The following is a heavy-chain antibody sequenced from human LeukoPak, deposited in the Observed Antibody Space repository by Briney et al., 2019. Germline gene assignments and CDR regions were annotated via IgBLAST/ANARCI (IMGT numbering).Heavy chain of an antibody. V-gene: IGHV1-3*01. Sequence: GASVKVSCKASGYTFTSYAMHWVRQAPGQRLEWMGWITAGNGNTKYSQKFQGRVTITRDTSASTAYMELSSLRSEDTAVYYCARGEGYDTLTGYYKTDWFDPWGQGTLVTVSS. CDR1: GYTFTSYA. CDR3: ARGEGYDTLTGYYKTDWFDP. J-gene: IGHJ5*02. D-gene: IGHD3-9*01. CDR2: ITAGNGNT.